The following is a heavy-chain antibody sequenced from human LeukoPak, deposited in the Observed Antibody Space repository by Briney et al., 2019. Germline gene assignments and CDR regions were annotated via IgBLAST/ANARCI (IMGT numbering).Heavy chain of an antibody. CDR2: INPNHGDT. CDR3: AISPHILTGENFDY. Sequence: GASVKVSCKASGYTFTGYYMHWVRQAPGQGLEWMGWINPNHGDTNYAKKFQDRVSMTRDTSIRTAYMHLSRLRSADTAVYYCAISPHILTGENFDYWGQGTLLTVSS. CDR1: GYTFTGYY. D-gene: IGHD3-9*01. V-gene: IGHV1-2*02. J-gene: IGHJ4*02.